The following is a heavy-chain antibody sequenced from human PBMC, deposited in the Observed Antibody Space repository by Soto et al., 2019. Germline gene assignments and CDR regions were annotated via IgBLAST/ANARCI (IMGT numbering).Heavy chain of an antibody. V-gene: IGHV3-21*01. J-gene: IGHJ4*02. CDR3: AREGSYCSSTSCLDY. CDR1: GFTFSSYS. CDR2: ISSSSSYI. Sequence: GGSLRLSCAASGFTFSSYSMNWVRQAPGKGLEWVSSISSSSSYIYYADSVKGRFTISRDNAKNSLYLQMNSLRAEDTAVYYCAREGSYCSSTSCLDYWGQGTLVTVSS. D-gene: IGHD2-2*01.